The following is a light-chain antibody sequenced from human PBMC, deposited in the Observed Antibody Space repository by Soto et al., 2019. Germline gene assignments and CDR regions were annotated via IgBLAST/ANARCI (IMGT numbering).Light chain of an antibody. V-gene: IGKV1-5*01. CDR2: DAS. Sequence: DIQMTQSPSTLSASVGDRVTITCRASQSLNSLLAWYQQKPGRAPKLLIYDASTLESGVPSRFSGSGSGTEFTLTISSLQTDDFATYAWQQYNSYSSWSFGQGTKVDIK. CDR3: QQYNSYSSWS. CDR1: QSLNSL. J-gene: IGKJ1*01.